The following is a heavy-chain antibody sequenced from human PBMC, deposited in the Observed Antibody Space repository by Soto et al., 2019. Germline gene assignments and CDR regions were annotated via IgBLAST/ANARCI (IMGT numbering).Heavy chain of an antibody. D-gene: IGHD2-15*01. Sequence: GGSLRLSCAASGFTFSSYAMSWVRQAPGKGLEWVSAISGSGGSTYYADSVKGRFTISRDNSKNTLYLQMNSLRAEDTAVYYCAKDLHCSGGSCSENDYWGQGTLVTVSS. J-gene: IGHJ4*02. CDR1: GFTFSSYA. V-gene: IGHV3-23*01. CDR2: ISGSGGST. CDR3: AKDLHCSGGSCSENDY.